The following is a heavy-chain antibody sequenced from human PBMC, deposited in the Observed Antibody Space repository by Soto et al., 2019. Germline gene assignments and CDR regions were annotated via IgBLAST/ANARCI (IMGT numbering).Heavy chain of an antibody. V-gene: IGHV3-66*01. Sequence: EVQLVESGGGLVQPGGSLRLSCAASGFTVSNLYMTWVRQAPGKGLEWVSVISSGGRGYYADSVKGRFTISRDNSKNTLYLDMNSLSAADTAVYYCARDTLGGAYDFWHGGQGTLVTVSS. CDR3: ARDTLGGAYDFWH. D-gene: IGHD3-3*01. J-gene: IGHJ4*02. CDR1: GFTVSNLY. CDR2: ISSGGRG.